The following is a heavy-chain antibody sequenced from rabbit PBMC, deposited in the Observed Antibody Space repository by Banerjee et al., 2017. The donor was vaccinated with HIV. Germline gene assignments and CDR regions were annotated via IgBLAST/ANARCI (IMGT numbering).Heavy chain of an antibody. D-gene: IGHD3-1*01. Sequence: WVRQAPGKGLEWIACINAATAKPVYATWAKGRFTISRTSSTTVTLRMNSLTAADTATYFCVRDTWHFKLWGPGTLVTVS. J-gene: IGHJ4*01. CDR2: INAATAKP. CDR3: VRDTWHFKL. V-gene: IGHV1S40*01.